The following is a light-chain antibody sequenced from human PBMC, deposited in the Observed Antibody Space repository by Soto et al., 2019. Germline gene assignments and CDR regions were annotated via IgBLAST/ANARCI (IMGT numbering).Light chain of an antibody. CDR2: LEGSGSY. V-gene: IGLV4-60*02. CDR3: ETRDSNPHRV. J-gene: IGLJ2*01. CDR1: SGHSSYI. Sequence: QSVLTQSSSASASLGSSVKLTCTLSSGHSSYIIAWHQQQPGKAPRYLMKLEGSGSYNKGSGVPDRFSGSSSGADRYLTISTPHFECGADYYCETRDSNPHRVFGVGTKLTFL.